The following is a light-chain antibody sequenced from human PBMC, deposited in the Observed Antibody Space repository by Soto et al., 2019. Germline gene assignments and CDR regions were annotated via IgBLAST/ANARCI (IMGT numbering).Light chain of an antibody. CDR2: KAS. CDR3: QQYDSYPFT. CDR1: QSINNW. J-gene: IGKJ4*01. V-gene: IGKV1-5*03. Sequence: DIQMTQSPSTLSASVGYRVTITCRASQSINNWLAWYQQKPGKAPNLLIYKASSLESGVPSRFSGSGSGTEFTLTVSSLQPDDFATYYCQQYDSYPFTFGGGTKVEIK.